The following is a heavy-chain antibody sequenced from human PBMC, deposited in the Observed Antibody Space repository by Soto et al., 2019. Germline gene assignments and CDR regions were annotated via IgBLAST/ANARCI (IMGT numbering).Heavy chain of an antibody. J-gene: IGHJ4*02. CDR3: ANGGNEQNDY. CDR2: IYSGGGT. D-gene: IGHD1-1*01. V-gene: IGHV3-66*01. Sequence: EVQLVESGGGLVQPGGSLRLSCAASGFTVSSNYMTWVRQAPGKGLEWVSVIYSGGGTYYADSVKGRFTISRDNSKNTLYIQMNGLRAEDTAVYYCANGGNEQNDYWGQGTLVTVSS. CDR1: GFTVSSNY.